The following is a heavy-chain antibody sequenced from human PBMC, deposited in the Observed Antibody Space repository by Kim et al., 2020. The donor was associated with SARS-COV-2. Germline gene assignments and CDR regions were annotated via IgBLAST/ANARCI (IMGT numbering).Heavy chain of an antibody. CDR1: GYTLSELA. D-gene: IGHD4-17*01. J-gene: IGHJ4*02. V-gene: IGHV1-24*01. CDR3: TAKSLRPATVIDY. CDR2: FEPEDGET. Sequence: ASVKVSCKVSGYTLSELAIHWVRQAPGKGLEWMGGFEPEDGETMYADKFQDRVTMTEDSSTDTAYMKLSSLRSEDTAVYFCTAKSLRPATVIDYWGQGTLVTVSS.